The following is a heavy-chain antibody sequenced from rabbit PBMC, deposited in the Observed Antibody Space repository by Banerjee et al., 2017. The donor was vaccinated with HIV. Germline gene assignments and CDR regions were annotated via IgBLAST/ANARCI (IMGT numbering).Heavy chain of an antibody. D-gene: IGHD1-1*01. Sequence: QEQLKESGGGLVQPGGSLKLSCKVSGFDFNSYCMNWVRQAPGKGLEWIGYIVAGSSGSTYYASWAKGRFTISKTSSTTVTLQMTSLTAADTATYFCARAGGFENYFNLWGQGTLVTVS. CDR3: ARAGGFENYFNL. CDR2: IVAGSSGST. CDR1: GFDFNSYC. J-gene: IGHJ4*01. V-gene: IGHV1S45*01.